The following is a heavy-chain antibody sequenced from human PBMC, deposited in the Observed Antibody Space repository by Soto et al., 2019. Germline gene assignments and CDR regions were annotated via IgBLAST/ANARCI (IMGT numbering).Heavy chain of an antibody. V-gene: IGHV1-69*13. J-gene: IGHJ6*02. D-gene: IGHD6-6*01. CDR1: GGTFSSYA. CDR3: ARGRGGRIDYSTSSHYYYYGMDV. Sequence: SVKVSCKASGGTFSSYAISWVRQAPGQGLEGMGGIIPIFGTANDAQKFQGRVTITAVESTSTAYMELSSLRSEETAVYYCARGRGGRIDYSTSSHYYYYGMDVWGQGTTVTVSS. CDR2: IIPIFGTA.